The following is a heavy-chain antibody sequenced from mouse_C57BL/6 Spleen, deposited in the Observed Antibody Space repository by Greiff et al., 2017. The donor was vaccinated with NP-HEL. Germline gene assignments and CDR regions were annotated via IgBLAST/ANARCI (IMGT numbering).Heavy chain of an antibody. D-gene: IGHD2-4*01. Sequence: EVQLVESGGGLVKPGGSLKLSCAASGFTFSSYTMSWVRQTPEKRLEWVATISGGGGNTYYPDSVKGRFTISRDNAKNTLYLQMSSLRSEDTALYYCARQGDYDYVFDYWGQGTTLTVSS. CDR2: ISGGGGNT. V-gene: IGHV5-9*01. J-gene: IGHJ2*01. CDR1: GFTFSSYT. CDR3: ARQGDYDYVFDY.